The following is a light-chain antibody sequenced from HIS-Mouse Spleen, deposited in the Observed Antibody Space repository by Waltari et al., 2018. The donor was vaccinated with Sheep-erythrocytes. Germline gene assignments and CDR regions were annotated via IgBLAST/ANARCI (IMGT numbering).Light chain of an antibody. CDR3: CSYAGSSTPWV. Sequence: QSALTQPASVSGSPGQSITISCTGTSSDVGSYNLVSWYQQHPGKAPKLMIYEGSKRPSGVSNRFSVSKSGNTASLTISGLQAEDEADYYRCSYAGSSTPWVFGGGTKLTVL. CDR1: SSDVGSYNL. V-gene: IGLV2-23*01. CDR2: EGS. J-gene: IGLJ3*02.